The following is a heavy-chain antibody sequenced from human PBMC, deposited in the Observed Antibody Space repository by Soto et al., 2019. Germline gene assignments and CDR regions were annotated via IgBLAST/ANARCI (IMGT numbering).Heavy chain of an antibody. Sequence: QVQLQQSGPGLVKPSETLSLTCSVSSGPSSSHNWGWIRQPPGRGLEWIGYVYSTGATSYNPSLKSRVPISAGTSTNHISLPLTSVTAACTDVYDCVRQGIGNLHGLVDVWGQGTTVRVSS. CDR1: SGPSSSHN. D-gene: IGHD1-1*01. CDR2: VYSTGAT. V-gene: IGHV4-59*08. J-gene: IGHJ6*02. CDR3: VRQGIGNLHGLVDV.